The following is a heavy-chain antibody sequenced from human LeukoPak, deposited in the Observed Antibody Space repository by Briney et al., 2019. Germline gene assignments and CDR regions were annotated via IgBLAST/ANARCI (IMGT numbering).Heavy chain of an antibody. V-gene: IGHV3-30*18. CDR2: ISYDGSNK. J-gene: IGHJ3*02. Sequence: GRSLRLSCAASGFTFSRYGMHWVRQAPGKGLEWVAVISYDGSNKYYADSVKGRFTISRDNSKNTLYLQMNSLRAEDTAVYYCAKDRAFDIWGQGTMVTVSS. CDR1: GFTFSRYG. CDR3: AKDRAFDI.